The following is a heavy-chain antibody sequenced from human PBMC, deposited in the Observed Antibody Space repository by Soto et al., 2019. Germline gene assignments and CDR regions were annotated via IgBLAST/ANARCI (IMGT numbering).Heavy chain of an antibody. CDR3: AKDKGIALNLFEY. Sequence: EVQLVESGGGFVQPGRSLRLSCAASGFTFDDYAMHWVRQAPGKGLEWVSGISWNSGRIGYADSVKGRLTISRDNAKNSLYLQMNSLRAEDTDLYYCAKDKGIALNLFEYWCQGTRVSVSS. V-gene: IGHV3-9*01. CDR2: ISWNSGRI. CDR1: GFTFDDYA. J-gene: IGHJ4*02. D-gene: IGHD6-13*01.